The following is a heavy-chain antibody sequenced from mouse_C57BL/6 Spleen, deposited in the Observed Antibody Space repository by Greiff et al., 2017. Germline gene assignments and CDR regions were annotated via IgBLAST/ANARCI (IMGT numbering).Heavy chain of an antibody. CDR1: GFTFSSYA. J-gene: IGHJ1*03. CDR2: ISDGGSYT. CDR3: AKEHYGDDGYIDV. D-gene: IGHD2-2*01. Sequence: VHLVESGGGLVKPGGSLKLSCAASGFTFSSYAMSWVRQTPEKRLEWVATISDGGSYTYYPDNVKGRFTISRDNATNNLYLQLSHLKSEDTAMXYCAKEHYGDDGYIDVWGTGTTVTVSA. V-gene: IGHV5-4*01.